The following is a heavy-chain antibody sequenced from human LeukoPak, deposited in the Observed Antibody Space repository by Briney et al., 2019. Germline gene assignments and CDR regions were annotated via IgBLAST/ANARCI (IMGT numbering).Heavy chain of an antibody. J-gene: IGHJ4*02. CDR3: ARGFRNGPFDC. Sequence: GGSLRLSCEASGFILDEYGMSWLRHPPGKGLEWVSGINRNGGSTDYADSVKGRFTISRDNAKNSHFLQMNSLRVEDTALYYCARGFRNGPFDCWGQGTLVTVSS. V-gene: IGHV3-20*04. D-gene: IGHD2-8*01. CDR2: INRNGGST. CDR1: GFILDEYG.